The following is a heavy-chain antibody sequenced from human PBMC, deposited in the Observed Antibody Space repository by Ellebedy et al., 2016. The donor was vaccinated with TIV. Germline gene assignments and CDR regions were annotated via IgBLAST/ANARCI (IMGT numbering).Heavy chain of an antibody. CDR3: ARVRGGIAAAGTSYYYYMDV. V-gene: IGHV3-48*02. D-gene: IGHD6-13*01. CDR2: ISSSSSTI. J-gene: IGHJ6*03. CDR1: GFTFSSYS. Sequence: GESLKISXAASGFTFSSYSMNWVRQAPGKGLEWVSYISSSSSTIYYADSVKGRFTISRDNAKNSLYLQMNSLRDEDTAVYYCARVRGGIAAAGTSYYYYMDVWGKGTTVTVSS.